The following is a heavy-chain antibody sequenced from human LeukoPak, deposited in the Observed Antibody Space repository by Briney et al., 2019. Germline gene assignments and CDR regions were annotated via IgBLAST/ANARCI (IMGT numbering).Heavy chain of an antibody. J-gene: IGHJ4*02. CDR2: IYTSGST. CDR1: GGSISSYY. V-gene: IGHV4-4*07. Sequence: PSETLSLTCTVSGGSISSYYWSWIRQPAGKGLEWIGRIYTSGSTNYNPSLKSRVTMSVDTSKNQFSLMLSSVTAADTAVYYCARHHTEALVVGATRLAFDYWGQGTLVTVSS. CDR3: ARHHTEALVVGATRLAFDY. D-gene: IGHD1-26*01.